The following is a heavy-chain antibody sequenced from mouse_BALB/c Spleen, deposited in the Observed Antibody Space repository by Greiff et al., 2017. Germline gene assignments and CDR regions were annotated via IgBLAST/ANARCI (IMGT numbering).Heavy chain of an antibody. CDR1: GYTFTSYW. CDR3: SRSRDYGAMDY. Sequence: VQLQQSGAELVRPGTSVKISCKASGYTFTSYWINWVKQRPGQGLEWIGDIYPGRGITNYNEKFKSKATLTLDTSSSTAYMQLSSLTSEDSAVYYCSRSRDYGAMDYWGQGTSVTVSS. V-gene: IGHV1-55*01. J-gene: IGHJ4*01. CDR2: IYPGRGIT.